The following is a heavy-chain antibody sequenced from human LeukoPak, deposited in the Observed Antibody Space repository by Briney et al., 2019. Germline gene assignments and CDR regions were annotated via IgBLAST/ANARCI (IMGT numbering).Heavy chain of an antibody. CDR3: AKEYVGYYYYMDV. CDR1: GFTFSSYG. V-gene: IGHV3-30*02. CDR2: IRYDGSNK. Sequence: PGGSLRLSCAASGFTFSSYGMHWFRQAPGKGLEWVAFIRYDGSNKYYADSVKGRFTISRDNSKNTLYLQMNSLRAEDTAVYYCAKEYVGYYYYMDVWGKGTTVTVSS. J-gene: IGHJ6*03. D-gene: IGHD1-26*01.